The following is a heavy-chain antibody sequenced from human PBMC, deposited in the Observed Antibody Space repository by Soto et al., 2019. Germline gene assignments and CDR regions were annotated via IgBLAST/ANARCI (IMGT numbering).Heavy chain of an antibody. CDR1: GVSISSYY. V-gene: IGHV3-53*04. CDR2: ISYSGST. D-gene: IGHD3-22*01. CDR3: AKDEGLYYDSSGYFSDY. J-gene: IGHJ4*02. Sequence: ETLSLTCTVSGVSISSYYWSWIRQPPGKGLEWIGYISYSGSTTYYADSVKGRFTISRHNSKNTLYLQMNSLRAEDTAVYYCAKDEGLYYDSSGYFSDYWGQGTLVTVSS.